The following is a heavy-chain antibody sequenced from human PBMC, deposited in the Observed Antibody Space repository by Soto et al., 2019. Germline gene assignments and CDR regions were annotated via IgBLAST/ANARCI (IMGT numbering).Heavy chain of an antibody. CDR2: ISSSSSTI. J-gene: IGHJ6*02. Sequence: PGGSLRLSCAASGFTFSSYSMNWVRQAPGKGLEWVSYISSSSSTIYYADSVKGRFTISRDNAKNSLYLQMNSLRDEDTAVYYCARVGDSEVGATIFFYYYGMDVWGQGTTVTVSS. CDR1: GFTFSSYS. CDR3: ARVGDSEVGATIFFYYYGMDV. V-gene: IGHV3-48*02. D-gene: IGHD1-26*01.